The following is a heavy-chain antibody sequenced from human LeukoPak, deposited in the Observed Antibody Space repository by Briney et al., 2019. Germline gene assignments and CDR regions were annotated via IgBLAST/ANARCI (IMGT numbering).Heavy chain of an antibody. Sequence: GGSLRLSCAASGFTFDDYAMHWVRQAPGKGLERVSGISWNSGSIGYADSVKGRFTISRDNAKNSLYLQMNSLRAEDTALYYCAKAYSRSGGGIDYWGQGTLVTVSS. CDR2: ISWNSGSI. D-gene: IGHD6-6*01. CDR1: GFTFDDYA. V-gene: IGHV3-9*01. CDR3: AKAYSRSGGGIDY. J-gene: IGHJ4*02.